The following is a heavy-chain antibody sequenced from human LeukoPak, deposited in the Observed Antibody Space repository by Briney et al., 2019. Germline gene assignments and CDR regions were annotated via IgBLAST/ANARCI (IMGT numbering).Heavy chain of an antibody. Sequence: GGSLRLSCAASGFTFSSYAMSWVRQAPGKGLEWVSGISGSGSGGSTYYADSVKGRFTISRDNSKNTLYLQMNSLRAEDTAVYYFAKADATAIVGASIPPRAIGFDYWGQGTLVTVLS. CDR3: AKADATAIVGASIPPRAIGFDY. CDR1: GFTFSSYA. V-gene: IGHV3-23*01. D-gene: IGHD1-26*01. CDR2: ISGSGSGGST. J-gene: IGHJ4*02.